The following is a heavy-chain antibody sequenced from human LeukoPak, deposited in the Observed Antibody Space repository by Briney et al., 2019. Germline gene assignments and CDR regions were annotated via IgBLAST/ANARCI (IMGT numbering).Heavy chain of an antibody. D-gene: IGHD3-22*01. V-gene: IGHV3-23*01. J-gene: IGHJ4*02. CDR2: ISGSGGST. CDR3: ASYDSSGLLGY. CDR1: GFTFSSYA. Sequence: GGSLRLSCAASGFTFSSYAMSWVRQAPGKGLEWVSAISGSGGSTYCADSVKGRFTISRDNSKNTLYLQMNSLRAEDTAVYYCASYDSSGLLGYWGQGTLVTVSS.